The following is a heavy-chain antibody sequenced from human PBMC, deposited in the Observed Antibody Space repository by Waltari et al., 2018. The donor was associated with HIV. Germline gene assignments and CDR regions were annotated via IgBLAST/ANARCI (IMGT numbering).Heavy chain of an antibody. J-gene: IGHJ4*02. CDR2: IYWDDDK. CDR1: GFSLSTPGVG. Sequence: QITLKESGPTLVKPTQTLTLTCTVSGFSLSTPGVGVAWIRQPPGKALEWLALIYWDDDKRYSPSLRSRLTITKDTSKNQVVLTVTNMDPVDTATYYCAHRFSSDWFVWQLDYWGQGTLVTVSS. D-gene: IGHD3-9*01. V-gene: IGHV2-5*02. CDR3: AHRFSSDWFVWQLDY.